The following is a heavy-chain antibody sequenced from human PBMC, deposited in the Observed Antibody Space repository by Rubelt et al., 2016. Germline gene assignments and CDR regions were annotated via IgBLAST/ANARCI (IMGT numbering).Heavy chain of an antibody. D-gene: IGHD5-12*01. J-gene: IGHJ6*03. CDR3: AKDVSGYDLSNYYYYYMDV. CDR1: GFTFSSYA. CDR2: VSGSGGST. V-gene: IGHV3-23*01. Sequence: EVQLLESGGGLVQPGGSLRLSCAASGFTFSSYAMSWVRQAPGKGLEWVSGVSGSGGSTYYADSVKGRFTISRDNSKNTLYLQMNSLRAEDTAVYYCAKDVSGYDLSNYYYYYMDVWGKGTTVTVSS.